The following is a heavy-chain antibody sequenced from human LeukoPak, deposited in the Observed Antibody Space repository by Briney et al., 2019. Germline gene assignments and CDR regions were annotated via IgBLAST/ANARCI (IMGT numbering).Heavy chain of an antibody. Sequence: GGSLRLSCAASVLTFSEYYMSWIRQAPGKGLEWVSYISSSGSTIYYADSVKGRFTISRDNAKNSLYLQMNSLRAEDTAVYYCARDPGGYEQARYYYYGMDVWGQGTTVTVSS. V-gene: IGHV3-11*01. J-gene: IGHJ6*02. CDR1: VLTFSEYY. CDR3: ARDPGGYEQARYYYYGMDV. CDR2: ISSSGSTI. D-gene: IGHD5-12*01.